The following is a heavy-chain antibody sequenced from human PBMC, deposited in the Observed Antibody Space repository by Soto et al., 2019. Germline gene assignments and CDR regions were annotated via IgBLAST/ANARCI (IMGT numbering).Heavy chain of an antibody. J-gene: IGHJ6*02. CDR1: GFIFSTYT. CDR3: VRGSWGGDGIDV. CDR2: ISSSSRDI. D-gene: IGHD3-16*01. Sequence: GGSLRLSCAASGFIFSTYTINWVRQAPGKGLEWVASISSSSRDIFYADSVKARFTISRDNANSSVDLQMNSLRVGDTAIYYCVRGSWGGDGIDVWGQGTTVTVSS. V-gene: IGHV3-21*01.